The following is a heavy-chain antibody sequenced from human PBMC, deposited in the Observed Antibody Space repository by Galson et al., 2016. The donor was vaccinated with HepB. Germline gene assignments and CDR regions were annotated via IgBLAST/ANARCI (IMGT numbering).Heavy chain of an antibody. CDR1: GFTFSSYG. D-gene: IGHD5-18*01. Sequence: SLRLSCAASGFTFSSYGMHWVRQAPGKGLEWVAVISYDGSNKYYADSVKGRFTISRDNSKNTLFLQMNSLRADDTAVYYCAKGLIQLWLTDAFDIWGQGTMVTVSS. CDR2: ISYDGSNK. J-gene: IGHJ3*02. CDR3: AKGLIQLWLTDAFDI. V-gene: IGHV3-30*18.